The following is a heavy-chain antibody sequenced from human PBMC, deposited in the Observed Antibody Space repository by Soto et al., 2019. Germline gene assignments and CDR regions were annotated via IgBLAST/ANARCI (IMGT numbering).Heavy chain of an antibody. D-gene: IGHD3-10*01. CDR2: ISGTGDSS. V-gene: IGHV3-23*01. CDR1: GFTFGSYA. Sequence: EVQLLESGGGLVQPGGSLRLSCAASGFTFGSYAMSWVRQAPGKGLEWVSLISGTGDSSEYANSVKGRFTISRDYSKTTVFLQMNSLRAEDTAVYFCAKDNGNYGSGSFSHWGQGTLATVSS. J-gene: IGHJ4*02. CDR3: AKDNGNYGSGSFSH.